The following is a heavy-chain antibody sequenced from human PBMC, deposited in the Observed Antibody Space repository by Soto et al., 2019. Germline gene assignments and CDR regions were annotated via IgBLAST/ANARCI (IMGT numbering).Heavy chain of an antibody. CDR2: IIPIFGTA. J-gene: IGHJ4*02. D-gene: IGHD3-22*01. CDR3: ASSSSGGYHEYYFDY. CDR1: GGTFSSYA. Sequence: SVKVSCKASGGTFSSYAISWVRQAPGQGLEWMGGIIPIFGTANYAQKSQGRVTITADESTSTAYMELSSLRSEDTAVYYCASSSSGGYHEYYFDYWGQGTLVTVSS. V-gene: IGHV1-69*13.